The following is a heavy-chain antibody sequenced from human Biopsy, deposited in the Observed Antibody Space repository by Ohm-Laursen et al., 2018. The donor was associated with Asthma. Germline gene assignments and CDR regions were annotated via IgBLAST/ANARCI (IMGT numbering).Heavy chain of an antibody. CDR3: AKSADYYDSTDYLDF. Sequence: SLRLSCTASGFSFDDCAMHWVRQAPGKGLEWVSSISWNSGNIDYADSVKGRFTISRDNAKNSLYLQMQSLRPEDTAFYYRAKSADYYDSTDYLDFWGRGTLVTVSS. D-gene: IGHD3-22*01. CDR2: ISWNSGNI. CDR1: GFSFDDCA. V-gene: IGHV3-9*01. J-gene: IGHJ4*01.